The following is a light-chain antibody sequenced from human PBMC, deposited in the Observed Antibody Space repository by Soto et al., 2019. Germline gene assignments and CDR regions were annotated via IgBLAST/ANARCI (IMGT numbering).Light chain of an antibody. V-gene: IGKV1-5*03. CDR1: QSISSW. CDR2: KAS. Sequence: DIQMTQSPSTLSASVGDRVTITCRASQSISSWLAWYQQKPGKAPKLLIYKASTLQSGVPARFSGSGSGTECTLAISSLQPDDSATYYCQQYNDNWTFGQGTKVE. J-gene: IGKJ1*01. CDR3: QQYNDNWT.